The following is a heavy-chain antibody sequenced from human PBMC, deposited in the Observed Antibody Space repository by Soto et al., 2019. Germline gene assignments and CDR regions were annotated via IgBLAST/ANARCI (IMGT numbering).Heavy chain of an antibody. V-gene: IGHV3-72*01. J-gene: IGHJ4*02. CDR1: GFTFSDHS. CDR2: TRDKANSYTT. CDR3: ASLIDDY. Sequence: TGGSLRLSCAASGFTFSDHSMDWVRQAPGKGLDWVGRTRDKANSYTTEYAASVKGRFTISRDDSKNSLYLQMNSLKIEDTAVYYCASLIDDYWGQGTLVTVSS.